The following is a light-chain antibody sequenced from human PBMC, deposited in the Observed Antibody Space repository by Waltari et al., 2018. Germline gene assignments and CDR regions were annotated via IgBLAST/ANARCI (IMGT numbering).Light chain of an antibody. V-gene: IGLV1-51*02. J-gene: IGLJ7*01. Sequence: QSVLTQPPSVSAAPGQRVTLTCSGGSSNFWNNYVSWYRQFPGTAPKLPIYENTERPSGIPGRFSGSKSGTSATLDITGLQAGDEADYYCGTWDSSLSGAVFGGGTHLTVL. CDR3: GTWDSSLSGAV. CDR1: SSNFWNNY. CDR2: ENT.